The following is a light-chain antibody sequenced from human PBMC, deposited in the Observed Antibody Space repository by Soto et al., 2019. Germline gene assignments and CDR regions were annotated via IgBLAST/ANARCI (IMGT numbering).Light chain of an antibody. CDR2: GAS. V-gene: IGKV3-15*01. CDR1: QNVRNN. CDR3: QQYDNWPIT. Sequence: EIVLTQSPATLSLSPGERATLSFRASQNVRNNYFAWFQQKVGQPPRLLIYGASTRATGLPARFSGSGSGTEFTLIISSLQSEDSAVYYCQQYDNWPITFGQGTRLEIK. J-gene: IGKJ5*01.